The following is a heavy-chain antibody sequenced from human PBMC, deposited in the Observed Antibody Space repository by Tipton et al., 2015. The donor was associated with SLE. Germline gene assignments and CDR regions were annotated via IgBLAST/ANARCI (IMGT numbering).Heavy chain of an antibody. Sequence: GLVKPSETLSLTCTVSGDSITNDNYFWSWIRQPAGKGLEWIGRIYTSGTTNYNPSLKSRVAISLDTSTNQLSLTLSYVTAADTAVYYCARAKMSYYDRSGYWSQVKTWLDNWGQGSLVTVSS. CDR3: ARAKMSYYDRSGYWSQVKTWLDN. D-gene: IGHD3-22*01. CDR1: GDSITNDNYF. V-gene: IGHV4-61*02. J-gene: IGHJ4*02. CDR2: IYTSGTT.